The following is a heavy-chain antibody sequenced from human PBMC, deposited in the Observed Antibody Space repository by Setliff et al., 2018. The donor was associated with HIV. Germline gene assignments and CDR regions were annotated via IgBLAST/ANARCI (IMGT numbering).Heavy chain of an antibody. J-gene: IGHJ3*01. CDR2: LSSNGNT. D-gene: IGHD2-2*01. V-gene: IGHV4-39*07. Sequence: KPSETLSLTCSVSGAVISRSTHHWAWIRQPPGKGLEWIGALSSNGNTYFNPTLKSRVTLSIDASESQFSLTLNSVTAADTAMYYCAREDSLVLVPAIMRGDGFDVWGQGTMVTVSS. CDR3: AREDSLVLVPAIMRGDGFDV. CDR1: GAVISRSTHH.